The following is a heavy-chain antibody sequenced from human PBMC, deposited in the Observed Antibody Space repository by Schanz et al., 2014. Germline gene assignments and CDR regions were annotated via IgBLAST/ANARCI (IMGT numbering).Heavy chain of an antibody. CDR3: LRANPTQHVVLPDALRY. D-gene: IGHD2-2*01. CDR1: GYYFGGFG. V-gene: IGHV1-18*01. CDR2: IGAFQGNT. Sequence: QVQLVQSGTEVKKPGASMKISCKAFGYYFGGFGISWVRQAPGQGFEWMGWIGAFQGNTKYAQKFQERVTLTSDTSASTAYRELRSRRPDDTAVYYCLRANPTQHVVLPDALRYWGQGTLVSVSS. J-gene: IGHJ4*02.